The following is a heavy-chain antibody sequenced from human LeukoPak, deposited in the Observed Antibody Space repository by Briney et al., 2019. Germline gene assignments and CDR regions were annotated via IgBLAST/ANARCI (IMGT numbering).Heavy chain of an antibody. CDR3: AKDSYGSSWAYYYMDV. V-gene: IGHV3-53*05. J-gene: IGHJ6*03. D-gene: IGHD6-13*01. Sequence: GGSLRLSCAASGFTVSRSYMIWARQAPGKGLEWVSVIYSGGTTYYADSVKGRFTISRDNSKNTLYLQMNSLRPEDTALYYCAKDSYGSSWAYYYMDVWGTGTTVTISS. CDR1: GFTVSRSY. CDR2: IYSGGTT.